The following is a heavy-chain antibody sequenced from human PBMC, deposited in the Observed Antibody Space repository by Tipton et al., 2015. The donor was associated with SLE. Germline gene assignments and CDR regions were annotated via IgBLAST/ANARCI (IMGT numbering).Heavy chain of an antibody. V-gene: IGHV3-23*01. CDR3: AKGQGVTRYYYYGMDV. CDR2: ISGSGGRA. CDR1: GFTFSSYA. D-gene: IGHD4-17*01. J-gene: IGHJ6*02. Sequence: SLRLSCAASGFTFSSYAMSWVRQAPGRGLECVLTISGSGGRAYYADSVKGRFTISRDNSKNTVYLQLNSLRAADTVVYYCAKGQGVTRYYYYGMDVWGQGTTVTVSS.